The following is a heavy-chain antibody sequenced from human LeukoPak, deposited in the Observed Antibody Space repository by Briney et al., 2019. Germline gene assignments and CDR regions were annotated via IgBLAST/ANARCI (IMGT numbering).Heavy chain of an antibody. CDR3: ARQSNYDYVWGSYRYRPHYFDY. CDR2: IYYSGST. CDR1: GGSISSSSYY. Sequence: SETLSLTCTVSGGSISSSSYYWGWIRQPPGKGLEWIGSIYYSGSTYYNPSLKSRVTISVDTSKNQFSLKLSSVTAADTAVYYCARQSNYDYVWGSYRYRPHYFDYWGQGTLVTVSS. V-gene: IGHV4-39*01. D-gene: IGHD3-16*02. J-gene: IGHJ4*02.